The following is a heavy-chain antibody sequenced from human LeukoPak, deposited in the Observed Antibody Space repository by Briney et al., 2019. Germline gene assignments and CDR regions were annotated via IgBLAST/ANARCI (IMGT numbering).Heavy chain of an antibody. V-gene: IGHV1-2*04. CDR3: ARVLGRLGNYYYGMDV. CDR1: VYTLTDYY. J-gene: IGHJ6*02. D-gene: IGHD7-27*01. Sequence: ASVKVSCKASVYTLTDYYVHWVRQAPGQGLEWMASMNPESGITTYSQAFEDWVSMTRDTSIGTAYMELRSLRSDGTAVYYCARVLGRLGNYYYGMDVWGQGTTVTVSS. CDR2: MNPESGIT.